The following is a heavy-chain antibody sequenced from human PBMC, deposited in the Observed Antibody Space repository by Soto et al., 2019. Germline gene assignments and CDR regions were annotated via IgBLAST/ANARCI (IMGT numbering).Heavy chain of an antibody. CDR3: ERDNPYHWLDP. Sequence: SETLSLTCTVSGGSISSGGYYWSWIRQHPGKGLEWIGYIYYSGSTYYNPSLKSRVTISVDTSKNQFSLKLSSVTAADTAVYYCERDNPYHWLDPWGQGTLVTVYS. J-gene: IGHJ5*02. CDR2: IYYSGST. CDR1: GGSISSGGYY. V-gene: IGHV4-31*03.